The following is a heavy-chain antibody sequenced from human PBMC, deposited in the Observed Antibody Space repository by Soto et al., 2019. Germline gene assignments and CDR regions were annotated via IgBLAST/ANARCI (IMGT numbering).Heavy chain of an antibody. CDR3: APGGTGTTGAFAI. V-gene: IGHV1-18*01. J-gene: IGHJ3*02. CDR1: GYTFTSYG. Sequence: QFQLVQSGAEVKKPGASVKVSCKASGYTFTSYGISWVRQAPGQGLEGMGWISAYNGNSNYAQKLQGRVTMTTDTSTSTDYMELRSLRSDDTAVYCCAPGGTGTTGAFAIWGQGTMVTVSS. D-gene: IGHD1-1*01. CDR2: ISAYNGNS.